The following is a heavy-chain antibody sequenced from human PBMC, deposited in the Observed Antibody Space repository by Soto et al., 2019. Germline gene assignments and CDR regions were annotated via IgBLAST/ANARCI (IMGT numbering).Heavy chain of an antibody. CDR3: TKGSEVARQELDY. Sequence: QVQLVESGGGVVQPGRSLRLSCAASGFTFSNFGMHWGRQAPGKGLEWVAAISADGSDKYFSDSVKGRFTISRDNSKNTLFLQMNSLRLEDTAVYYCTKGSEVARQELDYWGQGTLVTVSS. D-gene: IGHD3-3*01. J-gene: IGHJ4*02. CDR2: ISADGSDK. V-gene: IGHV3-30*18. CDR1: GFTFSNFG.